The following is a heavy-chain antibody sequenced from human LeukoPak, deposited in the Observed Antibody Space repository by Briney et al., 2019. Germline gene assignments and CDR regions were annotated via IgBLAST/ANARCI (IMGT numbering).Heavy chain of an antibody. J-gene: IGHJ4*02. D-gene: IGHD2-2*01. CDR1: GYRFTSYG. V-gene: IGHV1-18*01. CDR2: ISGYNGNT. CDR3: AREYCSTTRCYMADY. Sequence: ASVKVSCKASGYRFTSYGISWVRQAPGQGLEWMGWISGYNGNTNYAQKLQGRATMTTDTSTSTAYMELRSLRSDDTAVYYCAREYCSTTRCYMADYWGQGTLVTVSS.